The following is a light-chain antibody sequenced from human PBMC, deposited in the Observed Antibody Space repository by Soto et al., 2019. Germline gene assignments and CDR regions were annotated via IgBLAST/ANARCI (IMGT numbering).Light chain of an antibody. Sequence: DVQMTQSPTTLSASIGDIVSITCLASESIRTWLAWYQHKPGKAPKFLIYDASTLESGVPSRFSGSGSGTDFTLTISRLEPEDFAVYYCQQYHSSPRTFGQGTKVDIK. CDR1: ESIRTW. CDR2: DAS. CDR3: QQYHSSPRT. J-gene: IGKJ1*01. V-gene: IGKV1-5*01.